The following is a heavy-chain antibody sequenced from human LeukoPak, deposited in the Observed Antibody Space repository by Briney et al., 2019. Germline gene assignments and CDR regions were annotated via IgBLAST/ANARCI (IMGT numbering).Heavy chain of an antibody. V-gene: IGHV3-30*18. CDR2: ISYDGSNK. J-gene: IGHJ6*02. CDR3: AKWRMLAARFYYYGMDV. CDR1: GFTFSSYG. D-gene: IGHD2-15*01. Sequence: PGGSLRLSCAASGFTFSSYGMHWVRQAPGKGLEWVAVISYDGSNKYYADSVKGRFTISRDNSKNTLYLQMNSLRAEDTAVYYCAKWRMLAARFYYYGMDVWGQGTTVTVSS.